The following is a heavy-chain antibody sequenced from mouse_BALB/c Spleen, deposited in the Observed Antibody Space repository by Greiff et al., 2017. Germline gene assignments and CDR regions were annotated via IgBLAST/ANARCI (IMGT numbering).Heavy chain of an antibody. V-gene: IGHV3-2*02. D-gene: IGHD2-3*01. CDR2: ISYSGST. Sequence: EVKLVESGPGLVKPSQSLSLTCTVTGYSITSDYAWNWIRQFPGNKLEWMGYISYSGSTSYNPSLKSRISITRDTSKNQFFLQLNSVTTEDTATYYCARWGWLPYYYAMDYWGQGTSVTVSS. CDR1: GYSITSDYA. J-gene: IGHJ4*01. CDR3: ARWGWLPYYYAMDY.